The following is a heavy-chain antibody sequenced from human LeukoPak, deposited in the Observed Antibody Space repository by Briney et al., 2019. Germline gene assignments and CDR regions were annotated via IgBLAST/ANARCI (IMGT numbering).Heavy chain of an antibody. D-gene: IGHD1-14*01. CDR3: ATETIGRHYDY. CDR2: IGPTGTDR. V-gene: IGHV3-21*01. Sequence: NTGGSLRLSCAASGFTFSSYSMNWVRQAPGKGLEWVSSIGPTGTDRYYADSVRGRFTISRDNAKNSMYLQMDSLRDEDTAVYYCATETIGRHYDYWGQGTLLTVSS. CDR1: GFTFSSYS. J-gene: IGHJ4*02.